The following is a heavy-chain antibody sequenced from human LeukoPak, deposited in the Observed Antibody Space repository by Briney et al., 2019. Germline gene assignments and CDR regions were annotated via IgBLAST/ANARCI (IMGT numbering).Heavy chain of an antibody. D-gene: IGHD5-12*01. CDR1: GFNFAGFW. V-gene: IGHV3-7*01. CDR2: INLAGSET. J-gene: IGHJ4*02. Sequence: GGSLRLSCAASGFNFAGFWMTWIRQAPGRGPEWVANINLAGSETYYLDSVKGRFTISRDNAKNSLYLQMGSPRAEDTALYYCAKNSGLHDLWGQGTLVTVSS. CDR3: AKNSGLHDL.